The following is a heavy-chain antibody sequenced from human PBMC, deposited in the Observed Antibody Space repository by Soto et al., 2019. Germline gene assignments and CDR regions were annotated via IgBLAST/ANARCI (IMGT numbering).Heavy chain of an antibody. V-gene: IGHV3-30-3*01. CDR2: ISYDGSNK. Sequence: QVQLVESGGGVVQPGRSLRLSCAASGFTFSSYAMHWVRQAPGKGLEWVAVISYDGSNKYYADSVKGRFTISRDNSKNALYLQMNSRRAEATAVYYCARARSERPPMVRGVQRDAFDYCCQGTLVTVST. CDR1: GFTFSSYA. J-gene: IGHJ4*02. D-gene: IGHD3-10*01. CDR3: ARARSERPPMVRGVQRDAFDY.